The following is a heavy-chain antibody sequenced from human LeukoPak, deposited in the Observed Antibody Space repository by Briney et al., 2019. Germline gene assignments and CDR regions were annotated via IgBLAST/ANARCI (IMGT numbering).Heavy chain of an antibody. CDR1: GGSISSYY. Sequence: SETLSLTCTVSGGSISSYYWSWIRQPAGKGLEWIGRIYTSGSTNYNPSLKSRVTMSVDTSKNQFSLKLSSVTAADTAVYYCARDMRAYDILTGYYGGEGWFDPWGQGTLVTVSS. CDR2: IYTSGST. D-gene: IGHD3-9*01. V-gene: IGHV4-4*07. J-gene: IGHJ5*02. CDR3: ARDMRAYDILTGYYGGEGWFDP.